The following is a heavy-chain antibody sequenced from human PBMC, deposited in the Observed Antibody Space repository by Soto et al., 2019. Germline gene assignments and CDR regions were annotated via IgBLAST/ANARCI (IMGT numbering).Heavy chain of an antibody. V-gene: IGHV1-8*01. J-gene: IGHJ5*02. D-gene: IGHD3-10*01. CDR2: MNPNSGNT. Sequence: QVQLVQSGAEVKKPGASVKVSCKASGYTFTSYDINWVRQATGQGLEWMGWMNPNSGNTAYAQKFQGRVTMTRNTSISPAYMGLSSRRSEAPAVYSCARAPSGGGGNWFDPWGQGTLVTVSS. CDR3: ARAPSGGGGNWFDP. CDR1: GYTFTSYD.